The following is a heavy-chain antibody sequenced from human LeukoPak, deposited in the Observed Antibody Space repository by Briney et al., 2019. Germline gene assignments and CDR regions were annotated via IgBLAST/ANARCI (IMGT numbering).Heavy chain of an antibody. CDR2: TYYRSTWST. CDR3: ARDRGGFDS. D-gene: IGHD3-10*01. Sequence: SQTLSLTCNISGDSVSSHTAAWNWIRQSPSRGLEWLGRTYYRSTWSTDYAVSVQSRITINPNTSRNHFSLQLSSVTPEDTAVYYCARDRGGFDSWGQGTLVTVSS. J-gene: IGHJ5*01. V-gene: IGHV6-1*01. CDR1: GDSVSSHTAA.